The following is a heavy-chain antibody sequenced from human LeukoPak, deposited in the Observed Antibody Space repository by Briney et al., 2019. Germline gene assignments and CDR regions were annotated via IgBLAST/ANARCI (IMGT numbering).Heavy chain of an antibody. CDR1: GDSVSSNSAD. J-gene: IGHJ6*02. CDR3: ARAVDWRELRYYYYYGMDV. CDR2: TYCRSKWYN. V-gene: IGHV6-1*01. D-gene: IGHD1-26*01. Sequence: SQTLSLTCAISGDSVSSNSADWNWIRQSPSRGIEWLGRTYCRSKWYNDYAVAVKSRITINPDTSKNQSSLQLNSVTPEDTAVYYCARAVDWRELRYYYYYGMDVWGQGTTVTVSS.